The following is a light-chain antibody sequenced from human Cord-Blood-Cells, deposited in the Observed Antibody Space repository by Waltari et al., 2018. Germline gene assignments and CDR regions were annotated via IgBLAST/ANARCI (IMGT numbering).Light chain of an antibody. Sequence: DIQMTQSPSTLSASVGDRVTITCRGSQSISSWLAWYQQKPGKAPKLLIYKASSLESGVPSRFSGSGSGTEFTLTISSLQPDDFATYYCQQYNSYSTFGQGTKLEIK. V-gene: IGKV1-5*03. J-gene: IGKJ2*01. CDR3: QQYNSYST. CDR2: KAS. CDR1: QSISSW.